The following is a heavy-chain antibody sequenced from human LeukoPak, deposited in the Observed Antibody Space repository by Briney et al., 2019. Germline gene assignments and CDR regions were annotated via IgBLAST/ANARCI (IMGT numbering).Heavy chain of an antibody. Sequence: GGSLRLSCAASGFTVSSNYMSWVRQAPGKGLEWVATIRQDGSQKYYVDSVKGRFTISRDNAKNSLFLQMNSLRAEDTAVYYCARVLRYCSGGNCYSGGLGYMDVWGKGTTVTISS. J-gene: IGHJ6*03. D-gene: IGHD2-15*01. CDR1: GFTVSSNY. CDR2: IRQDGSQK. CDR3: ARVLRYCSGGNCYSGGLGYMDV. V-gene: IGHV3-7*03.